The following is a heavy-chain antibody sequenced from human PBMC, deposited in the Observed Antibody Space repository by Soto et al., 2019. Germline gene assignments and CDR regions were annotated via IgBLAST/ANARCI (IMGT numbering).Heavy chain of an antibody. J-gene: IGHJ4*02. D-gene: IGHD2-8*01. CDR3: ARGVYEGDIVLMVYAQHFYYFDY. CDR1: GGSISSGGYS. CDR2: IYHSGST. V-gene: IGHV4-30-2*01. Sequence: QLQLQESGSGLVKPSQTLSLTCAVSGGSISSGGYSWSWIRQPPGKGLEWIGYIYHSGSTYYNPSLKSRVTISVDRSKNQFSLKLSSVTAADTAVYYCARGVYEGDIVLMVYAQHFYYFDYWGQGTLVTVSS.